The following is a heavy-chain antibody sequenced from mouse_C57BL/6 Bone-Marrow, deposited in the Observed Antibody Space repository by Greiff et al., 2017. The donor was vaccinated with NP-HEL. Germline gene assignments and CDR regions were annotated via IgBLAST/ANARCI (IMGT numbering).Heavy chain of an antibody. V-gene: IGHV1-12*01. CDR3: ARGKAYDSNLYYFDY. D-gene: IGHD2-5*01. CDR2: IYPGNGDT. CDR1: GYTFTSYN. J-gene: IGHJ2*01. Sequence: SGAELVRPGASVKMSCKASGYTFTSYNMHWVQQTPRQGLEWIGAIYPGNGDTSYNQKFKGKATLTVDKSSSTAYMQLSSLTSEDSAVYFCARGKAYDSNLYYFDYWGQGTTLTVSS.